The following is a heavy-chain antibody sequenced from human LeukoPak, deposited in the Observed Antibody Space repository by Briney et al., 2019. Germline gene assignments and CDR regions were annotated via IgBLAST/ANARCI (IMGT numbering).Heavy chain of an antibody. CDR2: TYYRSKWYN. V-gene: IGHV6-1*01. Sequence: SQTLSLTCAISGDSVSGNSTAYNWIRQSPSRGLEWLGRTYYRSKWYNDYAVSVKSRIIINPDTSKNQLSLQLKSVTPEDTAVYYCARGGQGDGYSANEAFDFWGQGTMVTVSS. D-gene: IGHD5-24*01. CDR3: ARGGQGDGYSANEAFDF. J-gene: IGHJ3*01. CDR1: GDSVSGNSTA.